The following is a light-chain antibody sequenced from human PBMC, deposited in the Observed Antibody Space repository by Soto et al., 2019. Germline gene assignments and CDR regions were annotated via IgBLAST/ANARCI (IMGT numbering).Light chain of an antibody. J-gene: IGLJ3*02. CDR3: SSFRDSNTWV. Sequence: QSALTQPASVSGSPGQSVTISCTGTNSDVGAYNFVSWYQQYPGKAPKLLIYGVSNRPSGVSKRFSGSKSGNTASLTISGLQAEDADDYYCSSFRDSNTWVFGGGTKLTVL. V-gene: IGLV2-14*01. CDR1: NSDVGAYNF. CDR2: GVS.